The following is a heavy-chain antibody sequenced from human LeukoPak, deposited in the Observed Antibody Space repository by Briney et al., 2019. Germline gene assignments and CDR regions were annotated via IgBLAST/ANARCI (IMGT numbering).Heavy chain of an antibody. V-gene: IGHV1-18*01. CDR3: ARVISELRYFDWFPILFDY. CDR1: GYTFTSYG. J-gene: IGHJ4*02. D-gene: IGHD3-9*01. CDR2: ISAYNGNT. Sequence: ASVKVSCKASGYTFTSYGISWVRRAPGQGLEWMGRISAYNGNTNYAQKLQGRVTMTTDTSTSTAYMELRSLRSDDTAVYYCARVISELRYFDWFPILFDYWGQGTLVTVSS.